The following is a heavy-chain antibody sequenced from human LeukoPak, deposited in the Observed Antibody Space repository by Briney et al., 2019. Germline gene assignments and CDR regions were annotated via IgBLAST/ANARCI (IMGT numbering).Heavy chain of an antibody. J-gene: IGHJ6*02. D-gene: IGHD1-7*01. CDR1: GGSFSGYY. Sequence: SETLSLTCAVYGGSFSGYYWSRIRQPPGKGLEWIGYIYYSGSTNYNPSLKSRVTISVDTSKNQFSLKLSSVTAADTAVYYCARDNWNYGSSMDVWGQGTTVTVSS. CDR3: ARDNWNYGSSMDV. V-gene: IGHV4-59*01. CDR2: IYYSGST.